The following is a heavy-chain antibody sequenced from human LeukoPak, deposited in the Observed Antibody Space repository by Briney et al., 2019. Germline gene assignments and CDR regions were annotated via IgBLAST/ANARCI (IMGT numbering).Heavy chain of an antibody. J-gene: IGHJ4*02. CDR1: GGSVSSSNW. D-gene: IGHD4-17*01. CDR3: ARPDYGDYYYFDY. CDR2: IYHSGST. Sequence: SGTLSLTCTVSGGSVSSSNWWSWVRQPPGKGLEWIGEIYHSGSTNYNPSLKSRVTMSVDKSKNHFSLMLTSVTAADTAVYYCARPDYGDYYYFDYWGQGTLVTVSS. V-gene: IGHV4-4*02.